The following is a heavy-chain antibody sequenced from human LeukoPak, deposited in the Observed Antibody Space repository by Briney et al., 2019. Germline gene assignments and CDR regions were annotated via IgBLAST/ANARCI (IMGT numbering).Heavy chain of an antibody. D-gene: IGHD3-16*01. V-gene: IGHV3-21*01. Sequence: GGSLRLSCTASGFTFRNYYMNWVRQAPGKGLEWVSSISSSISSYIYYADSVKGRFTISRDIAKNSLYLQMNSLRAEDTAGYYCARDWGGTGYFDSWGQGTLVTVSS. J-gene: IGHJ4*02. CDR1: GFTFRNYY. CDR2: ISSSISSYI. CDR3: ARDWGGTGYFDS.